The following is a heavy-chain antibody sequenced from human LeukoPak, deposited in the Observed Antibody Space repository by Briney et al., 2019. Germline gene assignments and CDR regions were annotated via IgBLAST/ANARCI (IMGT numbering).Heavy chain of an antibody. CDR2: IYYDGDT. J-gene: IGHJ3*01. CDR3: VRHISMESCGGDCYSGGYDY. V-gene: IGHV4-39*02. CDR1: GGSISSSTSY. D-gene: IGHD2-21*02. Sequence: SETLSLTCTVSGGSISSSTSYWGWIRQPPGKGLESIGTIYYDGDTYYDSSLESRVTISVDTSKSHFSLELRSVTATDTAVYYCVRHISMESCGGDCYSGGYDYWGQGTMVTVSS.